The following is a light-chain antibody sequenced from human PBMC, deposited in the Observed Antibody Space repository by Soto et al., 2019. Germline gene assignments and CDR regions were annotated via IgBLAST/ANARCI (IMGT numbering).Light chain of an antibody. CDR3: QHYNSYSEA. CDR1: QSISSW. Sequence: IQRNRWPSTLSAYVGERVTSTCRASQSISSWLAWYQQKPGKAPKLLIYKASTLKSGVPSRFSGSGSGTEFTLTISSLQPDDFATYYCQHYNSYSEAFGQGTKVDIK. CDR2: KAS. V-gene: IGKV1-5*03. J-gene: IGKJ1*01.